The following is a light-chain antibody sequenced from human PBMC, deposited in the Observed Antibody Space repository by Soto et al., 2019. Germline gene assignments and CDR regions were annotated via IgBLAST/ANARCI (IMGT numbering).Light chain of an antibody. CDR1: TSDVGGYNY. V-gene: IGLV2-11*01. Sequence: QSALTQPRSVSGSPGQSVTISCAGTTSDVGGYNYVSWYQQHPGKAPKVMIYDVSKRPSGVPDRFSGSKSGNTASLTISGLQAEDEADYYFCSYAGGYTYVFGTGTKLTVL. CDR3: CSYAGGYTYV. J-gene: IGLJ1*01. CDR2: DVS.